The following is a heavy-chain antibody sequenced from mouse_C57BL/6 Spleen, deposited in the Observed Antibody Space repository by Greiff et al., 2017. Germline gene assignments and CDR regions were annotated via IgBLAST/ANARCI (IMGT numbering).Heavy chain of an antibody. J-gene: IGHJ2*01. Sequence: EVKLVESEGGLVQPGSSMKLSCTASGFTFSDYYMAWVRQVPEKGLEWVANINYDGSSTYYLDSLKSRFIISRDNAKNILYLQMSSLKSEDTATYYCARDARDYFDYWGQGTTLTVSS. CDR2: INYDGSST. CDR1: GFTFSDYY. V-gene: IGHV5-16*01. CDR3: ARDARDYFDY.